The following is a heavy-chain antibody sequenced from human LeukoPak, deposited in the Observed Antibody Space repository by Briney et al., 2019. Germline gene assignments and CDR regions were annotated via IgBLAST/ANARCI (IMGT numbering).Heavy chain of an antibody. D-gene: IGHD3-16*01. CDR3: TRRLDD. CDR1: GCSFKSDW. J-gene: IGHJ4*02. CDR2: IKHGESEK. Sequence: GGSLRLSCAGSGCSFKSDWRDGVRRAAGKGVEWGANIKHGESEKNYLDSVKGRFAISRDNAQKSLYLQMNGLRVEDTAVYYCTRRLDDWGQGTLVTVSS. V-gene: IGHV3-7*01.